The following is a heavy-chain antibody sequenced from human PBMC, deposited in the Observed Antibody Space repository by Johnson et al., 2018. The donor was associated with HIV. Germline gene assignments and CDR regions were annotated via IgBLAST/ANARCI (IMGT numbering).Heavy chain of an antibody. J-gene: IGHJ3*02. V-gene: IGHV3-7*05. CDR2: IKEDGSED. Sequence: EVQLVESGGGLVQPGGSLRLSCAASGFIFSNYWMSWVRQAPGKGLEWLANIKEDGSEDYYVDSLKGRFTISRDKAKNSLYLKMDSLGAGDAAVYYWSRDGVYSSPHDACDIWGQGTMVTVAP. D-gene: IGHD6-13*01. CDR1: GFIFSNYW. CDR3: SRDGVYSSPHDACDI.